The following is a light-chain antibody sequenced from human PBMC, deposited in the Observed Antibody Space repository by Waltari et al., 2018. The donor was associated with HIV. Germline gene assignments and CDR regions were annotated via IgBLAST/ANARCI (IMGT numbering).Light chain of an antibody. V-gene: IGLV2-14*03. CDR2: DVS. Sequence: QSALTQPASVSGSPGQSITISCTGTSSNVGGYNSVAGYQQPPGKAPKLIIYDVSNRPSGVPYRFSGSKSGNTASLTISGLQAEDEADYYCKSKTSSSTPCVFGTGTKVTVL. CDR3: KSKTSSSTPCV. CDR1: SSNVGGYNS. J-gene: IGLJ1*01.